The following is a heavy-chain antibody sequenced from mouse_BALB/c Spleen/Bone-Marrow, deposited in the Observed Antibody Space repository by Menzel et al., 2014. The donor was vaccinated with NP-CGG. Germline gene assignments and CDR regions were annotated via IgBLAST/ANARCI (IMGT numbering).Heavy chain of an antibody. J-gene: IGHJ4*01. D-gene: IGHD2-3*01. CDR3: ARRWSGAMDY. CDR1: GYSFTACF. Sequence: EVKLMESGPELVKPGASMKISCKASGYSFTACFIHWIKQSHVKSLEWIGRINPYNGATTYNQNSNDKASLTVDKSSSTAYMELHSLTSEDSAVYYCARRWSGAMDYWGQGTSVTVSS. CDR2: INPYNGAT. V-gene: IGHV1-37*01.